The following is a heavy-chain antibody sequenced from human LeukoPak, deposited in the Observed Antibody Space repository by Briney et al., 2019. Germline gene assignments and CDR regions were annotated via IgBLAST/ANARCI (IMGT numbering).Heavy chain of an antibody. D-gene: IGHD7-27*01. CDR3: ARGHWGLDY. Sequence: GGSPRLSCAASGFTFSAHYMSWIRQAPGKGLESVSYISGSGTEIYYVDSVKGRFTISRDNAKNSLYLQMNSLGAEDAAIYYCARGHWGLDYWGQGTLVTVSS. CDR1: GFTFSAHY. V-gene: IGHV3-11*01. CDR2: ISGSGTEI. J-gene: IGHJ4*02.